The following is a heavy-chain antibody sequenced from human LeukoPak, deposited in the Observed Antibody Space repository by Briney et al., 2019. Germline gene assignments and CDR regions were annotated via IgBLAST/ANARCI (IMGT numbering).Heavy chain of an antibody. Sequence: PGGSLRLSCAASGFTFSDYYMSWIRQAPGKGLEWVSYISSSGSTIYYADSVKGRFTISRDNAKNSLYLQMNSLRAEDTAVYYCAQIYTYGSSQLDYWGQGTLVTVSS. CDR3: AQIYTYGSSQLDY. V-gene: IGHV3-11*04. J-gene: IGHJ4*02. D-gene: IGHD5-18*01. CDR2: ISSSGSTI. CDR1: GFTFSDYY.